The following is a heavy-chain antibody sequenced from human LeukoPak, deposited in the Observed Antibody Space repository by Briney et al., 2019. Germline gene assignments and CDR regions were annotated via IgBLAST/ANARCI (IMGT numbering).Heavy chain of an antibody. CDR2: INSNSGGT. J-gene: IGHJ4*02. CDR3: ARDFTGSSRDY. D-gene: IGHD3-10*01. CDR1: GYTFTSYD. V-gene: IGHV1-2*02. Sequence: ASEKVSCKASGYTFTSYDINWVRQAPGQGLEWMGWINSNSGGTNYAQKFQGRVTMTRDTSISTAYMELSRLRSDDTAVYYCARDFTGSSRDYWGQGTLVTVSS.